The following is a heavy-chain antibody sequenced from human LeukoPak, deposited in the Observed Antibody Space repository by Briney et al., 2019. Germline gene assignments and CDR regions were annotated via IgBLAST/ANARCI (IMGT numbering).Heavy chain of an antibody. D-gene: IGHD2/OR15-2a*01. J-gene: IGHJ4*02. CDR2: IYYSGST. CDR1: GGSISSYY. CDR3: ARIGREEYYVDY. V-gene: IGHV4-59*01. Sequence: SETLSLTCTVSGGSISSYYWSWLRQPPGKGLEWIGYIYYSGSTNYNPSLKSRVTISVDTSKNQFSLKSTYVTAEDRAVYYCARIGREEYYVDYWGQGTLVTVSS.